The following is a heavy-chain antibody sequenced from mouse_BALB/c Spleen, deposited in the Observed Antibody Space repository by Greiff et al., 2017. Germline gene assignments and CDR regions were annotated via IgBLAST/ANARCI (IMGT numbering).Heavy chain of an antibody. J-gene: IGHJ3*01. CDR3: ARSEGNFPFAD. CDR2: IDPANGNT. Sequence: VQLQQSGAELVKPGASVKLSCTASGFNIKDTYMPWVQQRPEQGLEWIGRIDPANGNTKYDPKFQGKATITADTSSNTAYLQLSSLTSEDTAVDYCARSEGNFPFADWGQGTLVTVSA. V-gene: IGHV14-3*02. CDR1: GFNIKDTY. D-gene: IGHD2-1*01.